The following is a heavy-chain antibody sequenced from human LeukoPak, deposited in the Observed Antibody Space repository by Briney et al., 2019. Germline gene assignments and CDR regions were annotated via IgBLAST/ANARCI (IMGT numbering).Heavy chain of an antibody. D-gene: IGHD3-22*01. Sequence: GGSLRLSCAASGFAFNSYAMSWVRQAPGKGLEWVSGISGSGGSTYYADSVKGRFTISRDNSKNTLYLQMNSLRAEDTAVYYCAKQDTITMIVVVTTWGQGTLVTVSS. J-gene: IGHJ4*02. CDR3: AKQDTITMIVVVTT. CDR1: GFAFNSYA. V-gene: IGHV3-23*01. CDR2: ISGSGGST.